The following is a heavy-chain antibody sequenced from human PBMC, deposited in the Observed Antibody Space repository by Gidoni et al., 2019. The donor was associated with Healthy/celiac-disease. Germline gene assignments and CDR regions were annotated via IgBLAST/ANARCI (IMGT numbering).Heavy chain of an antibody. D-gene: IGHD2-2*02. CDR2: IIPIFGTA. V-gene: IGHV1-69*01. CDR3: ARVPPAAIKSGRKYYYYGMDV. J-gene: IGHJ6*02. CDR1: GGTFRSYA. Sequence: QVQLVQSGAEVTKPGSSVKVSCKASGGTFRSYAISGVRQAPGKGLEWMGGIIPIFGTANYAQKFQGRVTITADESTSTAYMELSSLRSEDTAVYYCARVPPAAIKSGRKYYYYGMDVWGQGTTVTVSS.